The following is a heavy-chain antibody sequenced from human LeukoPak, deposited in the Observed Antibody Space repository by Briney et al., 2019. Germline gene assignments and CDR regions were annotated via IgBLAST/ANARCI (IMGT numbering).Heavy chain of an antibody. CDR2: IRYDGSNK. D-gene: IGHD3-22*01. J-gene: IGHJ3*02. Sequence: VRCLRLSCAASGFTLTSYGMHCVRHAPSKGLEWVAFIRYDGSNKYYADSVKGRFTIPRDNSKHTLYLQMNSLRAEDTAVYYCEKGGYYYDSSGYYYDRYAFDIWGQGTMVTVSS. CDR1: GFTLTSYG. V-gene: IGHV3-30*02. CDR3: EKGGYYYDSSGYYYDRYAFDI.